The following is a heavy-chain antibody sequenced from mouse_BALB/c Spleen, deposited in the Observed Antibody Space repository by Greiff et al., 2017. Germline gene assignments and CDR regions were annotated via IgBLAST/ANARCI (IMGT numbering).Heavy chain of an antibody. CDR2: IWTGGGT. V-gene: IGHV2-9-2*01. CDR1: GFSLTSYD. Sequence: QVQLKESGPGLVAPSQSLSITCTVSGFSLTSYDISWIRQPPGKGLEWLGVIWTGGGTNYNSAFMSRLSISKDNSKSQVFLKMNSLQTDDTAIYYCVREPGAMDYWGQGTSVTVSS. J-gene: IGHJ4*01. CDR3: VREPGAMDY.